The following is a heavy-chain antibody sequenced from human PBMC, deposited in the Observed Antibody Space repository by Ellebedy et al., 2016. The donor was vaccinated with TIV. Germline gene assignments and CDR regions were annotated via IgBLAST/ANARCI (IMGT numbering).Heavy chain of an antibody. J-gene: IGHJ4*02. CDR3: TRELYGGAYYCSDY. CDR2: LSGSGGST. Sequence: PSETLSLTCNVSGGSISSGSYYWSWVRQPPGKGLEWVSSLSGSGGSTYYADSVKGRFTISRDNSKNTLYLQMSSLRPDDTAMYFCTRELYGGAYYCSDYWGQGTLVTVSS. CDR1: GGSISSGSYY. D-gene: IGHD2-15*01. V-gene: IGHV3-23*01.